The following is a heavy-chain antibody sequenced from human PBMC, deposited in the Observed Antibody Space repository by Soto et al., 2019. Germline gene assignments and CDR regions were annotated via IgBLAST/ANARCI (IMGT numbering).Heavy chain of an antibody. CDR3: ARVKPVSENYEGDYYIDV. J-gene: IGHJ6*03. V-gene: IGHV1-69*02. CDR2: IIAIFGIA. Sequence: QVQLVQSGAEVKKPGSSVKVSCKASGDTFSNYTISWVRQAPGQGLEWMGRIIAIFGIANYAQEFQGRVTITADKSTSTFYMELRSMRSDCTAVYYCARVKPVSENYEGDYYIDVWGKGATVTFSS. CDR1: GDTFSNYT. D-gene: IGHD3-16*01.